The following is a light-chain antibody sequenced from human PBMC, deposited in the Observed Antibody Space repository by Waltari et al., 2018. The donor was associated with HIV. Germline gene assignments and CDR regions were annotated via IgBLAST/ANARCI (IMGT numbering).Light chain of an antibody. Sequence: QSALTQPASVSGSPGQSVTISCTGTSSDVGAYNYVSWYKQHPGKAPKLMIYEVTKRPSGVPARFSGSKSGNTASLTVSGLQAEDEADYYCSSYAGGRGGVFGTGTTVTVL. CDR2: EVT. J-gene: IGLJ1*01. CDR1: SSDVGAYNY. V-gene: IGLV2-8*01. CDR3: SSYAGGRGGV.